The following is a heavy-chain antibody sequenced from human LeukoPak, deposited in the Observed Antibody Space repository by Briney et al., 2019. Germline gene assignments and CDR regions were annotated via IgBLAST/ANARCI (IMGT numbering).Heavy chain of an antibody. J-gene: IGHJ3*02. D-gene: IGHD1-26*01. CDR1: GFTFSSYS. V-gene: IGHV3-48*01. CDR3: ARDPRGSGGYYVSAFDI. Sequence: PGGSLRLSCAASGFTFSSYSMNWVRQAPGRGLEWLSYISSSSGTTYYADSGKGRFTISRDNAENSLYLQMNSLRAEDTGMYFCARDPRGSGGYYVSAFDIWGQGTVVTVSS. CDR2: ISSSSGTT.